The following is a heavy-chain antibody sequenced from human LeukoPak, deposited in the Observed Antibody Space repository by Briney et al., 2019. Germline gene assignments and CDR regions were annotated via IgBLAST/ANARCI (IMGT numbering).Heavy chain of an antibody. V-gene: IGHV1-46*01. CDR3: AKSGYDFPITFDY. CDR2: VNPSGRST. CDR1: GYTFTSYY. J-gene: IGHJ4*02. Sequence: ASVKVSCRASGYTFTSYYMHWVRQAPGQGLEWMGIVNPSGRSTSYAQKFQGRVTMTRDTSTSTVYMELSSLRSEDTAVYYCAKSGYDFPITFDYWGQGTLVTVSS. D-gene: IGHD5-12*01.